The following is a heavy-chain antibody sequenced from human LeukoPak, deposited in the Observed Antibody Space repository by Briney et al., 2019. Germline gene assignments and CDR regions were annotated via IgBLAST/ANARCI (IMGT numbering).Heavy chain of an antibody. Sequence: ASVKVSCKASGYTFTGYYMHWVRQAPGQGLEWMGWINPDSGGTNYAQKFQGRVTMTEDTSTDTAYMELSSLRSEDAAVYYCATNSGGYSSYYFDYWGQGTLVTVSS. D-gene: IGHD5-18*01. V-gene: IGHV1-2*02. CDR1: GYTFTGYY. CDR3: ATNSGGYSSYYFDY. J-gene: IGHJ4*02. CDR2: INPDSGGT.